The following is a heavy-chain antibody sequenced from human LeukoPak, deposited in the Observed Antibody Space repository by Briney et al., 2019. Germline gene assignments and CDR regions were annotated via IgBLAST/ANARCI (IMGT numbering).Heavy chain of an antibody. Sequence: GGSLRFSGAASGLTFSSYSINWVRQAPGKGLKWVSYISSSSTIYYADSVKGRFTISRDNAKNSLYLQMNSLRAEDTAVYYCARGPPRMATISPFDYWGQGTLVTVSS. CDR3: ARGPPRMATISPFDY. D-gene: IGHD5-12*01. CDR1: GLTFSSYS. J-gene: IGHJ4*02. CDR2: ISSSSTI. V-gene: IGHV3-48*01.